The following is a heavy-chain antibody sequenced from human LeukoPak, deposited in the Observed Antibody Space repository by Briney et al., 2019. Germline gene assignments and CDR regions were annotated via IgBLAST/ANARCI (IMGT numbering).Heavy chain of an antibody. J-gene: IGHJ4*02. Sequence: SGTLSLTCTVSGGSISSGGYYWSWIRQPPGKGLEWIGYIYHSGSTYYNPSLKSRVTISVDRSKNQFSLKLSSVTAADTAVYYCARARGGDFDYWGQGTLVTVSS. CDR3: ARARGGDFDY. V-gene: IGHV4-30-2*01. D-gene: IGHD3-16*01. CDR2: IYHSGST. CDR1: GGSISSGGYY.